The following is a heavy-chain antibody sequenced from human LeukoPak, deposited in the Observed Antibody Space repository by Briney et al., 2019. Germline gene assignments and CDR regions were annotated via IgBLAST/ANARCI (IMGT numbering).Heavy chain of an antibody. CDR3: ARVRVNGRYFDY. CDR2: INHSGST. D-gene: IGHD1-26*01. V-gene: IGHV4-34*01. J-gene: IGHJ4*02. Sequence: PSETLSLTCAVYGGSFSGYYWSWIRQPPGKGLEWIGEINHSGSTNYNPSLKSRVTISVDTSKNQFSLKLSSVTAADTAVYYCARVRVNGRYFDYWGQGTLVTVSS. CDR1: GGSFSGYY.